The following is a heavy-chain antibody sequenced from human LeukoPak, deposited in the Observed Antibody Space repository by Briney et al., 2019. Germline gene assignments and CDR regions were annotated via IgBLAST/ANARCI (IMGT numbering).Heavy chain of an antibody. CDR1: GFTFSDYF. CDR2: ISSSGSTI. D-gene: IGHD6-6*01. V-gene: IGHV3-11*04. J-gene: IGHJ4*02. CDR3: AKRDPSSLKFDY. Sequence: GGSLRFSCAASGFTFSDYFMSWIRQAPGKGLEWVSYISSSGSTIYYADSVKGRFTISRDNSKNTLYLQMNSLRVEDTAVYYCAKRDPSSLKFDYWGQGTLVTVSS.